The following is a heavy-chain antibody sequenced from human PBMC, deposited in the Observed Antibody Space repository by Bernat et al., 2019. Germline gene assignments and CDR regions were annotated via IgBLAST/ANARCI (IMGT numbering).Heavy chain of an antibody. Sequence: EVQLLESGGGLVQPGGSLRLSCAASGFTFSSYAMSWVRQAPGKGLEWVSAISGSGGSTYYADSVKGRFTISRDNSKNTLYLQMNSLRAEDTAVYYCAKDLEPVTTFLFYGMDVWGQGTTVTVSS. CDR2: ISGSGGST. V-gene: IGHV3-23*01. CDR1: GFTFSSYA. J-gene: IGHJ6*02. D-gene: IGHD4-17*01. CDR3: AKDLEPVTTFLFYGMDV.